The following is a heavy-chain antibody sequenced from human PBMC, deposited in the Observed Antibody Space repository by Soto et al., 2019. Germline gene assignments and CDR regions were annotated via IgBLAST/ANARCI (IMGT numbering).Heavy chain of an antibody. CDR2: INAGNGNT. V-gene: IGHV1-3*01. CDR3: ARAFVYYYDSSGYLGY. Sequence: ASVKVSCKASGYTFTSYAMHWVRQAHGQRLEWMGWINAGNGNTKYSQKFQGRVTITRDTSASKAYMELSSLRSEDTAVYYCARAFVYYYDSSGYLGYWGQGTLVTVSS. D-gene: IGHD3-22*01. CDR1: GYTFTSYA. J-gene: IGHJ4*02.